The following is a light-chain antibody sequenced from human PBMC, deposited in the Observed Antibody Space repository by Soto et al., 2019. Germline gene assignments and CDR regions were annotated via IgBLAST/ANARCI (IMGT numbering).Light chain of an antibody. Sequence: ESVLTQSPGTLSLSPGERATLSCRASQSVSSYLAWYQQKPGQAPRLLIYDASNRATGIPGRFSGSGSGTDFTLTISSLEPEDFAVYYCQQRSNRPPTFGQGTRLEIK. V-gene: IGKV3-11*01. J-gene: IGKJ5*01. CDR1: QSVSSY. CDR3: QQRSNRPPT. CDR2: DAS.